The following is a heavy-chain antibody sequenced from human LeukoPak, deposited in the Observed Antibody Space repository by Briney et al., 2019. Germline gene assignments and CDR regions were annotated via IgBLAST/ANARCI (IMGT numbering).Heavy chain of an antibody. CDR1: GYTFTGYY. CDR2: INPNSGGT. D-gene: IGHD5/OR15-5a*01. J-gene: IGHJ4*02. CDR3: ARFDQVSETAGGY. Sequence: GASVKVSCKASGYTFTGYYMHWVRQAPGQGLEWMGWINPNSGGTNYAQKFQGRVTMTRDTSISTAYRELSRLRSDDTAVYYCARFDQVSETAGGYWGQGTLVTVSS. V-gene: IGHV1-2*02.